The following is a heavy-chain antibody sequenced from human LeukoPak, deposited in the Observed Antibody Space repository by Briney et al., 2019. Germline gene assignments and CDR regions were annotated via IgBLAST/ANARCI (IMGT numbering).Heavy chain of an antibody. CDR1: GGSISSAY. D-gene: IGHD3-22*01. V-gene: IGHV4-59*01. CDR3: ARARNYYDSSGYYYEGDAFDI. Sequence: PSETLSLTCTVSGGSISSAYWSWIRQPPGKGLEWIGYIYYSGSTNYNPSLKSRVTISVDTSKNQFSLKLSSVTAADTAVYYCARARNYYDSSGYYYEGDAFDIWGQGTMVTVSS. CDR2: IYYSGST. J-gene: IGHJ3*02.